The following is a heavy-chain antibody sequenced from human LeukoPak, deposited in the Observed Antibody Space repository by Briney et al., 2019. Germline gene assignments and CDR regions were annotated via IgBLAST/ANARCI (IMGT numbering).Heavy chain of an antibody. D-gene: IGHD3-9*01. Sequence: PSETLSLTCAVYGGSFSGYYWSWIRQPPGKGLEWIGYIYYSGSTYYNPSLKSRVTISVDTSKNQFSLKLSSVTAADTAVYYCARGENYDILTGYLFDYWGQGTLVTVSS. CDR3: ARGENYDILTGYLFDY. J-gene: IGHJ4*02. V-gene: IGHV4-30-4*01. CDR1: GGSFSGYY. CDR2: IYYSGST.